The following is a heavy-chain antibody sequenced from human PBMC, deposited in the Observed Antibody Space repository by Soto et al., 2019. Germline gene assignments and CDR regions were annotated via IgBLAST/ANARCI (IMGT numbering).Heavy chain of an antibody. V-gene: IGHV1-18*01. D-gene: IGHD6-13*01. CDR3: ARVLGYNSSWWRHTAFDI. CDR1: GYTCTNYG. CDR2: ISAHTGNT. Sequence: GASVKVSCKTSGYTCTNYGISWVRQAPGQGLEWMGWISAHTGNTNYAQKFQGRVTMTTDTSTSTAYMELRSLRSYDTAVYYCARVLGYNSSWWRHTAFDIWGQGTMVTVSS. J-gene: IGHJ3*02.